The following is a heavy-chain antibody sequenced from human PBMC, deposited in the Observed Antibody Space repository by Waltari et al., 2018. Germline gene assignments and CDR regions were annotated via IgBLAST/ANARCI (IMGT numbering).Heavy chain of an antibody. J-gene: IGHJ4*02. D-gene: IGHD6-19*01. Sequence: EVQLVESGGGLVQPGGSLSISCSASGFTFSYYWMTWVRQTPGKGLVWVSRINSDGSITTYADSVKGRFTISRDNAKNTLYLQMNSLSAEDTAVYYCTYGTVAGLEYWGQGTLVTVSS. CDR1: GFTFSYYW. CDR3: TYGTVAGLEY. CDR2: INSDGSIT. V-gene: IGHV3-74*01.